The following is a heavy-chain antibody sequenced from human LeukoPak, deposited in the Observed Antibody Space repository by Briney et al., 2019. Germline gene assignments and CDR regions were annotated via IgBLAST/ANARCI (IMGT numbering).Heavy chain of an antibody. CDR1: GFTLSDHY. J-gene: IGHJ4*02. V-gene: IGHV3-72*01. CDR2: TRNKANSYAT. CDR3: ARGGGYYYDSSGYSIFDY. Sequence: GGSLRLSCAASGFTLSDHYMDWVRQAPGKGLEWVGRTRNKANSYATEYAASVKGRFTISRDDSKNSLYLQMNSLRAEDTAVYYCARGGGYYYDSSGYSIFDYWGQGTLVTVSS. D-gene: IGHD3-22*01.